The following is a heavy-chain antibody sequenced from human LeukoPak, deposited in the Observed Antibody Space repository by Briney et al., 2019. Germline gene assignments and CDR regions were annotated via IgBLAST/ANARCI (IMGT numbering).Heavy chain of an antibody. CDR1: GFSLSTSGAG. V-gene: IGHV2-5*01. J-gene: IGHJ4*02. CDR2: IYWNDDK. CDR3: AHRIKSGYNYDYYFDY. D-gene: IGHD5-18*01. Sequence: SGPTLVKPTQTLTLTCTFSGFSLSTSGAGVGWIRQPPGKALEWLAVIYWNDDKRYSPSLKSRLTITKDTSKNQVVLTMTNMDPVDTATYYCAHRIKSGYNYDYYFDYWGQGTPVTVSS.